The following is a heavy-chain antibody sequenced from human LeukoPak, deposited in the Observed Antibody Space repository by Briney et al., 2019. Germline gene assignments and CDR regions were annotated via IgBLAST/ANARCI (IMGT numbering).Heavy chain of an antibody. CDR3: ARARLRWFDFDY. CDR2: IYYSGST. Sequence: SQTLSLTCTVSGGSISSGDYYWSWIRQPPGKGLEWIGYIYYSGSTYYNPSLKSRVTISVDTSKNQFSLKLSSVTAADTAVYYCARARLRWFDFDYWGQGTLVTVSS. J-gene: IGHJ4*02. CDR1: GGSISSGDYY. V-gene: IGHV4-30-4*08. D-gene: IGHD4-23*01.